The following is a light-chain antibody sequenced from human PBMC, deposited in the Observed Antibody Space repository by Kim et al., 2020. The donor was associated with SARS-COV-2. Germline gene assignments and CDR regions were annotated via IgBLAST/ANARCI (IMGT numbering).Light chain of an antibody. Sequence: EVVMTQSPVTLSVSPGERATLSCRASQSIGSNLAWYQQKPGQVPRLLIYGASTRATGIPARFSGSASGTDFTLTISSLQSEDFAIYYCQQYNNWPLTFGGGTKLEI. J-gene: IGKJ4*01. V-gene: IGKV3-15*01. CDR3: QQYNNWPLT. CDR1: QSIGSN. CDR2: GAS.